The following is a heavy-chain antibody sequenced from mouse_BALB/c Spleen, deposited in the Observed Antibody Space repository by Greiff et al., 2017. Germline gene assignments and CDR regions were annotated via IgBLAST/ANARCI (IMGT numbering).Heavy chain of an antibody. V-gene: IGHV7-3*02. CDR3: ARDGYYFDY. J-gene: IGHJ2*01. Sequence: DVHLVESGGGLVQPGGSLRLSCATSGFTFTDYYMSWVRQPPGKALEWLGIIRNKANGYTTEYSASVKGRFTISRDNSQSILYLQMNTLRAEDSATYYCARDGYYFDYWGQGTTLTVSS. CDR2: IRNKANGYTT. CDR1: GFTFTDYY.